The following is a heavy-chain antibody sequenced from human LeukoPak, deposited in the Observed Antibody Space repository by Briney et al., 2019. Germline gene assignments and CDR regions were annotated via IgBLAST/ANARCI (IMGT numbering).Heavy chain of an antibody. CDR2: IYYSGST. V-gene: IGHV4-30-4*01. CDR1: VGSISSGYYY. CDR3: ARDLGYSYGHGAFDI. J-gene: IGHJ3*02. D-gene: IGHD5-18*01. Sequence: SETLSLTCTVSVGSISSGYYYWSWIRQPPGKGLEWIGYIYYSGSTYYNPSLKSRVTISVDTSKNQFSLKLSSVTAADTAVYYCARDLGYSYGHGAFDIWGQGTMVTVSS.